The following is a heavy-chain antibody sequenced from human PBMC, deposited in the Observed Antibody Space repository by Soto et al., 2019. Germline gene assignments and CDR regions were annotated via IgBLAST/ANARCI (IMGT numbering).Heavy chain of an antibody. CDR1: GGSISSSSYH. V-gene: IGHV4-39*01. CDR2: IYYIGRT. Sequence: QLQLQESGPGLVKASETLSLTCTVSGGSISSSSYHWGWIRQPPGKGLEWIGSIYYIGRTYYNRSLKSRVTISVDTSKNQFSLKLSTVTAADTAVFYCARQGGVYSSNAVVVWGEGTTVTVSS. D-gene: IGHD4-4*01. CDR3: ARQGGVYSSNAVVV. J-gene: IGHJ6*04.